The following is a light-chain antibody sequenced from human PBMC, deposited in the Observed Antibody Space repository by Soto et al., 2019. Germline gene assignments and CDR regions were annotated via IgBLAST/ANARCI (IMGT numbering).Light chain of an antibody. CDR1: QSIGVW. Sequence: DIQMTQSPSTLPASVGDRVTITCRASQSIGVWLAWYQQKPGTAPKLLIYKTSTLDSGVPLRFSGSGSGTEFTLTLSSLQPDDFATYYCQQYINYFRTFGQGTKMDIK. CDR3: QQYINYFRT. J-gene: IGKJ1*01. V-gene: IGKV1-5*03. CDR2: KTS.